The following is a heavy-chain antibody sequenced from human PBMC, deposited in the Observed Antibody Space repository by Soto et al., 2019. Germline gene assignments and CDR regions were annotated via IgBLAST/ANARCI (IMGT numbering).Heavy chain of an antibody. CDR2: IIPILGIT. Sequence: QVQLVQSGDAVKKPGSSVKVSCKASGGTFSSYTISWVRQAPGQGLEWMGRIIPILGITNYAQKFQGRVTITADKSTSTAYMELSSLRSEDTAVYYCATDGVVVTAIPVYWGQGTLVTVSS. D-gene: IGHD2-21*02. CDR3: ATDGVVVTAIPVY. J-gene: IGHJ4*02. V-gene: IGHV1-69*08. CDR1: GGTFSSYT.